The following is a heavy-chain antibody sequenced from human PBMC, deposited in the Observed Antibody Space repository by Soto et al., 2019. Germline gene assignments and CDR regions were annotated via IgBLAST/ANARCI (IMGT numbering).Heavy chain of an antibody. CDR3: VRPYYDILTGYSTYGMDV. CDR2: IYYCGST. Sequence: SETLSLTCTVSVGSISSISYYGGWIRQPPGKGLEWIGGIYYCGSTYYNPSPKSRVTISIDTSKNQFSLKLSSVTAADTAVYYCVRPYYDILTGYSTYGMDVWGQGTTVTVSS. CDR1: VGSISSISYY. V-gene: IGHV4-39*01. D-gene: IGHD3-9*01. J-gene: IGHJ6*02.